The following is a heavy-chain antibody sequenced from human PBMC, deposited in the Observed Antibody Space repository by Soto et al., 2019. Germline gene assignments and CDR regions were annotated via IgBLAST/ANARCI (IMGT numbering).Heavy chain of an antibody. CDR1: GGTFSNYP. CDR2: VIPIFGRV. CDR3: ARGNHRWLQLWYFDL. J-gene: IGHJ2*01. V-gene: IGHV1-69*12. D-gene: IGHD5-12*01. Sequence: QVQLVQSGAEVKKPGSSVKVSCKASGGTFSNYPISWVRQAPGQGLEWMGGVIPIFGRVDYAQKFEGRVTITAAESTSTAYSELSSLRSEDTAVYYCARGNHRWLQLWYFDLWGRGTLVTVSS.